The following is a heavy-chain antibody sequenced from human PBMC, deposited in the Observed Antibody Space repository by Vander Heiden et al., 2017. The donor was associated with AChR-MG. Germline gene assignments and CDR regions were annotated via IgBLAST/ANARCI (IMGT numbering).Heavy chain of an antibody. J-gene: IGHJ4*02. V-gene: IGHV4-39*01. Sequence: QLQLQESGPGLVKPSETLSLTCTVSGGSISSSSYYWGWIRQPPGKGLEWIGSIYYSGSTYYNPSLKSRVTISVDTSKNQFSLKLSSVTAADTAVYYCARQRRWLQLAYYFDYWGQGTLVTVSS. D-gene: IGHD5-12*01. CDR2: IYYSGST. CDR3: ARQRRWLQLAYYFDY. CDR1: GGSISSSSYY.